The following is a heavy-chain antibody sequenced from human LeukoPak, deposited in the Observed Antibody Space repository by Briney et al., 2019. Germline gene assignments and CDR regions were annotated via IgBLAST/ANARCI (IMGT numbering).Heavy chain of an antibody. J-gene: IGHJ6*03. V-gene: IGHV1-69*05. CDR2: IIPIFGTA. Sequence: GSSVKVSCKASGGTFSSYAISWVRQAPGQGPEWMGGIIPIFGTANYAQKFQGRVTITTDESTSTAYMELSSLRSEDTAVYYCARAGYSSSWLSSDYYYYYYMDVWGKGTTVTVSS. CDR1: GGTFSSYA. D-gene: IGHD6-13*01. CDR3: ARAGYSSSWLSSDYYYYYYMDV.